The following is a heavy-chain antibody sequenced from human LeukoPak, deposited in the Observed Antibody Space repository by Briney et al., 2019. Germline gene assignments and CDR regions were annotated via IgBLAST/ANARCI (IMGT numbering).Heavy chain of an antibody. J-gene: IGHJ4*02. CDR2: ISGSGGST. V-gene: IGHV3-23*01. D-gene: IGHD6-19*01. CDR3: AKDLGIAVAGYNFDY. Sequence: GGSLRLSCVVSGFTFSGNTMTWVRQAPGKGLEWVSAISGSGGSTYYADSVKGRFTISRDNSKNTLYLQMNSLRAEDTAVYYCAKDLGIAVAGYNFDYWGQGTLVTVPS. CDR1: GFTFSGNT.